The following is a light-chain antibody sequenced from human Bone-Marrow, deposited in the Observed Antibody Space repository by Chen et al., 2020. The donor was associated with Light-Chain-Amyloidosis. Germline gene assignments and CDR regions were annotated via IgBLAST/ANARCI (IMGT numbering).Light chain of an antibody. CDR3: QQYNIWPPYT. CDR1: QSVSSN. J-gene: IGKJ2*01. V-gene: IGKV3-15*01. Sequence: EIVMTQSPANLSVSPGQRATLSCRASQSVSSNLAWYQQNPGQAPRLLIYGASTRATGIPARFSGSWSGTEFTLTISSLQSEDFAFYYCQQYNIWPPYTFGQGTKLEIK. CDR2: GAS.